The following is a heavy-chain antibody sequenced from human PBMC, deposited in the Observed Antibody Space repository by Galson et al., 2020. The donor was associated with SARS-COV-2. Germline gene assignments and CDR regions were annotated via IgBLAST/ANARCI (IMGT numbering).Heavy chain of an antibody. D-gene: IGHD1-26*01. CDR3: ASKGQWELPLPWDY. J-gene: IGHJ4*02. CDR1: GFSFSSYG. Sequence: GGSLRLSCAASGFSFSSYGMYWVRQAPGKGLEWVAFIRYDGSKKYYADSVQARFTISRDNSNHTLYLQMNSLRTEDTAVYYCASKGQWELPLPWDYWGQVTLVTVSS. V-gene: IGHV3-30*02. CDR2: IRYDGSKK.